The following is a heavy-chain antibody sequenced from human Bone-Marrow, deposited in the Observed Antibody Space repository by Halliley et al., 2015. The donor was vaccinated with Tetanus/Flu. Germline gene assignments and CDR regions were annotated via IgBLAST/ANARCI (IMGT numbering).Heavy chain of an antibody. D-gene: IGHD6-19*01. Sequence: GLVKPSETLSLTCAVVDESLSGYYWSWLRQPPGKGLEWIGEISHSGSARNNSALRSRVTMSVDTSKKQISLKLRSATAADTAVYYCARGGWRRQRNWFDPWGQGTLVTFSS. J-gene: IGHJ5*02. CDR3: ARGGWRRQRNWFDP. V-gene: IGHV4-34*01. CDR1: DESLSGYY. CDR2: ISHSGSA.